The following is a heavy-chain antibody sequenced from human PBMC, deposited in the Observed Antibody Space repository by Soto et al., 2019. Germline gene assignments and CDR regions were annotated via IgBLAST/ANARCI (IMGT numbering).Heavy chain of an antibody. J-gene: IGHJ4*02. Sequence: QVQLVQSGAEVKKPGSSVKVSCKASGGTFSSYTISWVRQAPGQGLEWMGRIIPILGIANYAQKFQGRVTITADKSTSTAYMELSSLRSEDTAVYYCARINGWLQFSGFDYWGQGTLVTVSS. CDR2: IIPILGIA. CDR3: ARINGWLQFSGFDY. CDR1: GGTFSSYT. D-gene: IGHD5-12*01. V-gene: IGHV1-69*02.